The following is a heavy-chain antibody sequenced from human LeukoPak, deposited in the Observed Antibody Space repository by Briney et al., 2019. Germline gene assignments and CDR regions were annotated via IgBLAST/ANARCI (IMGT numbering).Heavy chain of an antibody. CDR3: ARDSVVWFGEGHNWFDP. Sequence: SVKVSCKASGGTFSSYAISWVRQAPGQGLEWMGGIIPIFGTANYAQKFQGRVTITADESTSTAYMGLSSLRSEDTAVYYCARDSVVWFGEGHNWFDPWGQGTLVTVSS. CDR1: GGTFSSYA. V-gene: IGHV1-69*13. CDR2: IIPIFGTA. J-gene: IGHJ5*02. D-gene: IGHD3-10*01.